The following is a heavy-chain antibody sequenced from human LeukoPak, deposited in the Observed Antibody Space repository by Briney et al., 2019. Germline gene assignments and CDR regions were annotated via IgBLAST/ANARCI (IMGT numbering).Heavy chain of an antibody. CDR1: GFTFSSYS. CDR3: ARGGLLRYFDHSTNFDY. D-gene: IGHD3-9*01. J-gene: IGHJ4*02. V-gene: IGHV3-48*04. CDR2: ISSSSSTI. Sequence: GGSLRLSCAASGFTFSSYSMNWVRQAPGRGLEWVSYISSSSSTIYYADSVKGRFTISRDNAKNSLYLQMNSLRAEDTAVYYCARGGLLRYFDHSTNFDYWGQGTLVTVSS.